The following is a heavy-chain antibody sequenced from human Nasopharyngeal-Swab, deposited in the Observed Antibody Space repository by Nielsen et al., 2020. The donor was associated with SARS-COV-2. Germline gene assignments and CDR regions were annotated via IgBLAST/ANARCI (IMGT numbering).Heavy chain of an antibody. CDR3: AKETSPDSSGYYYDGGYFDY. V-gene: IGHV3-23*01. J-gene: IGHJ4*02. D-gene: IGHD3-22*01. Sequence: VRQAPGKGLEWVSGISGSGGTTYYADSVKGRFTISRDNSKNTLYLQMNSLRAEDTAVYYCAKETSPDSSGYYYDGGYFDYWGQGTLVTVSS. CDR2: ISGSGGTT.